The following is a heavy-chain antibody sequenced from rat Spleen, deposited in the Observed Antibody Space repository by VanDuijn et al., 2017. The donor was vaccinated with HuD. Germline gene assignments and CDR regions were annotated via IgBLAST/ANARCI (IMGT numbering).Heavy chain of an antibody. D-gene: IGHD1-4*01. J-gene: IGHJ2*01. CDR3: ATHAGLPGYNGDYYFDY. V-gene: IGHV5S10*01. Sequence: EVQLVESGGGLVQPGNSLKLSCAASGCTFSDYVMAWVRQSPKKGLEWVATIIYDGSSTYYRDSVKVRFTFSRDNAKSTLYPQMDSLRSEDTATYYCATHAGLPGYNGDYYFDYWGQGVMVTVSS. CDR1: GCTFSDYV. CDR2: IIYDGSST.